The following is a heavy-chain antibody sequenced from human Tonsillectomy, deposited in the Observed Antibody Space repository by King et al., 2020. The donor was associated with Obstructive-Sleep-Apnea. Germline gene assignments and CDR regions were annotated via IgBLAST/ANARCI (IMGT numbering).Heavy chain of an antibody. CDR1: GFTFSSYA. Sequence: VQLVESGGDLVQPGGSLRLSCAASGFTFSSYAVSWVRQAPGKGLEWVSAISGSGGSTYYADSVKGRFTMSRANSKNTLYLQMNSLRAEDTALYYCAKDIVVVPAAYDAFDMWGQGTMVTVSS. CDR2: ISGSGGST. D-gene: IGHD2-2*01. J-gene: IGHJ3*02. CDR3: AKDIVVVPAAYDAFDM. V-gene: IGHV3-23*04.